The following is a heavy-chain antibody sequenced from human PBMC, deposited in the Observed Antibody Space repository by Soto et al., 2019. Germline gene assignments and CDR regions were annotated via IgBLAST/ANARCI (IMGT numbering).Heavy chain of an antibody. Sequence: VHLLESGGGVVQPGGSLRLSCAASGLTFSSSVMTWVRQVPGKGLEWVAVITDNGGYTSYPDSVKGRFTVSRDNSKNTVFLQMNSLGAEDAAIYYCATNCQDSPESACFDTWGQGTMVTVAS. J-gene: IGHJ5*01. CDR1: GLTFSSSV. V-gene: IGHV3-23*01. CDR3: ATNCQDSPESACFDT. D-gene: IGHD2-21*01. CDR2: ITDNGGYT.